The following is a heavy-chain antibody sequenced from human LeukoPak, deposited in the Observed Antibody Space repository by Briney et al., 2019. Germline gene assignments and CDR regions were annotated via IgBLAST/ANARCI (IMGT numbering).Heavy chain of an antibody. Sequence: PSETLSLTCTVSGGSISSYYWSWIRQPPGKGLEWIGYIYNSGSTNYNPSLKSRVTISVDTSKNQFSLKLSSVTAADTAVYYCARERIQLWLRYFDYWGQGTLVTVSS. V-gene: IGHV4-59*01. CDR1: GGSISSYY. CDR3: ARERIQLWLRYFDY. D-gene: IGHD5-18*01. CDR2: IYNSGST. J-gene: IGHJ4*02.